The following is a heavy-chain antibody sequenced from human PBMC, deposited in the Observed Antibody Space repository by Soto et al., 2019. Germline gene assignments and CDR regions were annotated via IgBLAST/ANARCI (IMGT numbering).Heavy chain of an antibody. CDR1: GGSISSYY. Sequence: QVQLQESGPGLVKPSETLSLTCTVSGGSISSYYWSWIRQPPGKGLEWIGYIYYSGSTNYNPSLKSRVTISVDTSKNQFSLKLSSVTAADTAVYYCARQLQWALLGWYFDLWGRGTLVTVSS. D-gene: IGHD1-26*01. J-gene: IGHJ2*01. CDR3: ARQLQWALLGWYFDL. V-gene: IGHV4-59*08. CDR2: IYYSGST.